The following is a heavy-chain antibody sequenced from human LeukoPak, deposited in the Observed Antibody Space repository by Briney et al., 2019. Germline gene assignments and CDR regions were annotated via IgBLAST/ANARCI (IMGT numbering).Heavy chain of an antibody. CDR1: GFTFSDYY. J-gene: IGHJ4*02. Sequence: PGGSLRLSCAASGFTFSDYYMSWIRQAPGKGLEWVSYISSSGSTIYYADSVKGRFTISRDNAKNSLYLQMNSLRAEDTAVYYCARSQWLAPTYLDYWGQGTLVTVSS. CDR2: ISSSGSTI. CDR3: ARSQWLAPTYLDY. V-gene: IGHV3-11*01. D-gene: IGHD6-19*01.